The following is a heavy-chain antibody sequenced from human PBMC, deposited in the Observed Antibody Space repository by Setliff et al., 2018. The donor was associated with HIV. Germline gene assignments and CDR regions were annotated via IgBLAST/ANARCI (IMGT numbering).Heavy chain of an antibody. CDR2: INHSGST. CDR1: GGSFSGYY. Sequence: SETLSLTCAVYGGSFSGYYWSWVRQPPGKGLEWIGEINHSGSTNSNPSLKSRVTIPADTSTNQFSLKLTSVTAADTAVYYCARGRMGYYGSGSYLPWGQGMLVTVSS. J-gene: IGHJ5*02. V-gene: IGHV4-34*01. CDR3: ARGRMGYYGSGSYLP. D-gene: IGHD3-10*01.